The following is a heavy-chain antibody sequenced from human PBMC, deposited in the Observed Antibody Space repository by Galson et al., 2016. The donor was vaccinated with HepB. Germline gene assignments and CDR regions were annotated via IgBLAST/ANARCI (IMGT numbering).Heavy chain of an antibody. CDR2: ISASGDDT. J-gene: IGHJ4*02. D-gene: IGHD3-22*01. CDR1: RFAFSNYV. V-gene: IGHV3-23*01. Sequence: SLRLSCAVSRFAFSNYVMSWVRQAPGKGLEWASTISASGDDTYYADPVKGRFTISRDNSKNTLNVQMNSLRADDTAVYYCAAGYYYGDLGRDWGQGTLVIVSS. CDR3: AAGYYYGDLGRD.